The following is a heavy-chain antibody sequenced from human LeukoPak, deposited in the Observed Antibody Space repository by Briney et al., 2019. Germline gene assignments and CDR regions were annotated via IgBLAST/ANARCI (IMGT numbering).Heavy chain of an antibody. CDR2: IFYTGST. D-gene: IGHD2-2*01. Sequence: EASETLSLTCTVSGGSISSYYWSWIRQPPGKGLEWIGYIFYTGSTNYNPSLKSRVTISVDKSKNQLSLKLNSVTAADTAVYYCARGPKVVPAAIWGQGTLVTVSS. J-gene: IGHJ4*02. CDR3: ARGPKVVPAAI. CDR1: GGSISSYY. V-gene: IGHV4-59*01.